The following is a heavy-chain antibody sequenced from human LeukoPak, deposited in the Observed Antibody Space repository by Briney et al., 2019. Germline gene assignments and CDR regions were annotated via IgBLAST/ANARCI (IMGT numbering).Heavy chain of an antibody. J-gene: IGHJ4*02. CDR3: ARALCSGGSCYKLVFDY. CDR2: ISAYNGNT. D-gene: IGHD2-15*01. CDR1: GYTFTSYG. Sequence: ASVKVSCKASGYTFTSYGISWVRQAPGQGLEWMGWISAYNGNTNYAQKLQGRVTMTTDTSTSTAYMELRSLRSDDTAVYDCARALCSGGSCYKLVFDYWGQGTLVTVSS. V-gene: IGHV1-18*01.